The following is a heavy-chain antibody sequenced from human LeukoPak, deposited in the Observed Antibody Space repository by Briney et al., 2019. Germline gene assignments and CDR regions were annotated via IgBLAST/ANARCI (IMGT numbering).Heavy chain of an antibody. CDR3: ARTSGSLLGDAFDI. CDR1: GGSISSSSYY. Sequence: SETLSLTCTVSGGSISSSSYYWGWIRQPPGKGLEWIGSIYYSGSTYYNPSLKSRVTISVDTSKNQFSLKPSSVTAADTAVYYCARTSGSLLGDAFDIWGQGTMVTVSS. D-gene: IGHD3-10*01. CDR2: IYYSGST. J-gene: IGHJ3*02. V-gene: IGHV4-39*01.